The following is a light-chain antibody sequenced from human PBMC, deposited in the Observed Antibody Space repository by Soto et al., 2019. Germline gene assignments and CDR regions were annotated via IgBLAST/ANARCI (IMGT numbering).Light chain of an antibody. V-gene: IGLV1-40*01. Sequence: QSVLTQPPSVSGAPGQRGTISCTGSSSNIGAGSDVHWYQQFPGTAPKLLIYDNNNRPSGVPDRFSGSKSGTSASLAITGLQAEDEADYYCQSYDGSLKLFGGGTKLTVL. CDR3: QSYDGSLKL. CDR1: SSNIGAGSD. CDR2: DNN. J-gene: IGLJ2*01.